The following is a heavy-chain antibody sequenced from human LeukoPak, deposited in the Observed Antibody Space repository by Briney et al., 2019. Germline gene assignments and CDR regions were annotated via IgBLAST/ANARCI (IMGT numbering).Heavy chain of an antibody. V-gene: IGHV4-34*01. CDR1: GGSFSGYY. CDR2: INHSGST. CDR3: ARGGPDYYDSSGPLN. Sequence: PSETLSLTSAVYGGSFSGYYWSWIRQPPGKGLEWIGEINHSGSTNYNPSLKSRVTISVDTSKNQFSLKLSSVTAADTAVYYCARGGPDYYDSSGPLNWGQGTLVTVSS. J-gene: IGHJ4*02. D-gene: IGHD3-22*01.